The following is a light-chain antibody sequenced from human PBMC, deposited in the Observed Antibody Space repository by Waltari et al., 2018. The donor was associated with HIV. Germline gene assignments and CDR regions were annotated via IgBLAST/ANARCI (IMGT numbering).Light chain of an antibody. V-gene: IGLV2-14*01. CDR2: GVS. CDR1: SSDIGGYDS. CDR3: SAYTTYSPLAV. Sequence: QSALTQPASVSGSPGQSITISCTGTSSDIGGYDSVSWYQQHPGNAPKLLIYGVSSRPSGFSNLFSGSRSGNTASLTISGLQADDEAHYYCSAYTTYSPLAVFGGGTKLTVL. J-gene: IGLJ2*01.